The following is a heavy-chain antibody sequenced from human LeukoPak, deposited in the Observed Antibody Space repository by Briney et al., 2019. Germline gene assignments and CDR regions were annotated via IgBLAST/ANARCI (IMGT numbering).Heavy chain of an antibody. Sequence: GGSLRLSCAASGFTFSSYGMHWVRQAPGKGLEWVAVIWYDGSNKYYADSVKGRFTISRDNSKNTLYLQMNSLRAEDTSAYYCARSDIVVVPAALDYWGQGTLVTVSS. CDR3: ARSDIVVVPAALDY. J-gene: IGHJ4*02. CDR2: IWYDGSNK. D-gene: IGHD2-2*01. CDR1: GFTFSSYG. V-gene: IGHV3-33*01.